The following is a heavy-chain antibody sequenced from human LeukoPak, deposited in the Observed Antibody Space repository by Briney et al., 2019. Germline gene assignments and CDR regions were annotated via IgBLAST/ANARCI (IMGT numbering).Heavy chain of an antibody. CDR3: ARFGGSFEIDY. D-gene: IGHD1-26*01. Sequence: PGGSLRLSCAASGFTFSSYGMHWVRQAAGNGLEWVAVISYDGSNKYYADSVKGRFTISRDNSKNTLYLQMNSLRAEDTAVYYCARFGGSFEIDYWGQGTLVTVSS. CDR1: GFTFSSYG. J-gene: IGHJ4*02. V-gene: IGHV3-30*03. CDR2: ISYDGSNK.